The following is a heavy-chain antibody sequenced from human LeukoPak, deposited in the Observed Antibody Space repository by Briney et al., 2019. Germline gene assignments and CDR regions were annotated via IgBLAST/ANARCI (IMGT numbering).Heavy chain of an antibody. V-gene: IGHV3-23*01. D-gene: IGHD3-10*01. CDR2: ISGSGGST. CDR3: AKDGSSQGFGQ. CDR1: GFTVSSYA. J-gene: IGHJ4*02. Sequence: GGSLRLSCAASGFTVSSYAMSWVRQAPGEGLEWVSAISGSGGSTYYADSVKGRFTISRDNSKNTLYLQMNSLRAEDTAVYYCAKDGSSQGFGQWGQGTLVTVSS.